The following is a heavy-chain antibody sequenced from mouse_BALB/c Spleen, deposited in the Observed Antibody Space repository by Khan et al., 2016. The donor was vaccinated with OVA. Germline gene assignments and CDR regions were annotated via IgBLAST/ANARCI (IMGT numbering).Heavy chain of an antibody. CDR2: INPTNIYT. D-gene: IGHD2-10*01. Sequence: QVQLQQPGAELARPGASVKMSCKASGYTFTSYTIHWVKQRPGQGLEWIGYINPTNIYTNYNQKFRDKATLTADKSSRTAYMQLSSLTSEDSAVYSCSRVGPYHGNYGDWFAYWGQGTLVTVSA. J-gene: IGHJ3*01. V-gene: IGHV1-4*01. CDR1: GYTFTSYT. CDR3: SRVGPYHGNYGDWFAY.